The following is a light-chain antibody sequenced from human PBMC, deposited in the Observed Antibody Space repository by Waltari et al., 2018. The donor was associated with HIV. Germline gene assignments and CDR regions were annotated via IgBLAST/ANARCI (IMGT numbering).Light chain of an antibody. V-gene: IGLV2-18*02. J-gene: IGLJ2*01. Sequence: QSALTQPPSVSGSPGQSVTISCTGTSSDVGSYNRVPWYQQPPGTAPKLMIYEFNNRPSGVPDRFSGSKSGNTASLTISGLQAEDEADYYCSSYTSSTVVFGGGTKLTVL. CDR2: EFN. CDR1: SSDVGSYNR. CDR3: SSYTSSTVV.